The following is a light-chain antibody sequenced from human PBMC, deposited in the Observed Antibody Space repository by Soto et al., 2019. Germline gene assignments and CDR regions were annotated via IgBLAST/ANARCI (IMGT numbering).Light chain of an antibody. CDR1: QSVSSSY. Sequence: IVLSQSSGTLSLTPGERATLSCRASQSVSSSYLAWYQQNPGQAPRLFIYGASSRATGMPDSFSGSGSGADFTLTIRSLEPEDSAVYDCLLYGSSPLFAFGPVTRVYI. CDR3: LLYGSSPLFA. J-gene: IGKJ3*01. V-gene: IGKV3-20*01. CDR2: GAS.